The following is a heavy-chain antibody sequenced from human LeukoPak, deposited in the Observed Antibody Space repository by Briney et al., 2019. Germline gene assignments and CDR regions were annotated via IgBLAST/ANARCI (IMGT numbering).Heavy chain of an antibody. Sequence: SETLSLTCTVSGGSISSSSYYWGWIRQPPGKGLEWIGSIYYSGSTYYNPSLKSRVTISVDTSKNQFSLKLSSVTAADTAVYYCASLVVATRTFDPWGQGTLVTASS. CDR3: ASLVVATRTFDP. V-gene: IGHV4-39*01. D-gene: IGHD2-15*01. CDR2: IYYSGST. J-gene: IGHJ5*02. CDR1: GGSISSSSYY.